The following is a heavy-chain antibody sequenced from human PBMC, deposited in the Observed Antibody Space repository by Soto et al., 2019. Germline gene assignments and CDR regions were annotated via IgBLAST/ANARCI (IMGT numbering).Heavy chain of an antibody. J-gene: IGHJ5*02. D-gene: IGHD6-6*01. CDR2: ISAYNGNT. V-gene: IGHV1-18*04. CDR3: ARVRNIAAPYNWFDP. CDR1: GYTFTSYG. Sequence: GASVKVSCKASGYTFTSYGISWVRQAPGQGLEWMGWISAYNGNTNYAQKLQGRVTMTTDTSTSTAYMELRSLRSDDTAVYYCARVRNIAAPYNWFDPWGQGTLVTVSS.